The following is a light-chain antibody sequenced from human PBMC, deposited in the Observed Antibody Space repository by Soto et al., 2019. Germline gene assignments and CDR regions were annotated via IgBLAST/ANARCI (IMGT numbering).Light chain of an antibody. CDR2: AVS. J-gene: IGLJ2*01. Sequence: QSALTQPASVSGSPGQSITISCTGTSSDVGTYRYVSWYQQHPGKAPKLMIYAVSNRPSGVSNRFSGSKSGNTASLTISGLQAVDEADYYCSSYTRSSTLIFGGGTKLTVL. V-gene: IGLV2-14*01. CDR3: SSYTRSSTLI. CDR1: SSDVGTYRY.